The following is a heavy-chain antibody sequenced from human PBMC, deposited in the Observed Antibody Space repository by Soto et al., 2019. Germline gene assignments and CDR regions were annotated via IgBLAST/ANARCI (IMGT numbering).Heavy chain of an antibody. D-gene: IGHD3-10*01. CDR1: RLTMTNNY. J-gene: IGHJ6*02. CDR2: IRSKAYGGTT. CDR3: TRDIPGGSGSHYNPRNTYYYYGMDV. V-gene: IGHV3-49*04. Sequence: GGSLRLSCAVSRLTMTNNYMTWVRQAPGKGLEWVGFIRSKAYGGTTEYAASVKGRFTISRDDSKSIAYLQMNSLKTEDTAVYYCTRDIPGGSGSHYNPRNTYYYYGMDVWGQGTTVTVSS.